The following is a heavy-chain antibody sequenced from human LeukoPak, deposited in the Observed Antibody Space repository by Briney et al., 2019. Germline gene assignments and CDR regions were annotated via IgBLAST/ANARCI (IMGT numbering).Heavy chain of an antibody. Sequence: GASVKVSCKASGGTFSSYAISWVRQAPGQGLEWMGGIMPIFGTANFAQKFQGRVTITADKSTSTVYMELSRLRSDDTAVYYCAAGYDFWSDYQGSDAFDIWGQGTMVTVSS. CDR2: IMPIFGTA. J-gene: IGHJ3*02. D-gene: IGHD3-3*01. V-gene: IGHV1-69*06. CDR3: AAGYDFWSDYQGSDAFDI. CDR1: GGTFSSYA.